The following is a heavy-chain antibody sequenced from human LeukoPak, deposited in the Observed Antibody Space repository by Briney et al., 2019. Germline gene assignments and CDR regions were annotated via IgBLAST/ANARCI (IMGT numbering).Heavy chain of an antibody. CDR1: GFTFSNYG. CDR3: TRGVSGFQH. V-gene: IGHV3-49*04. J-gene: IGHJ1*01. D-gene: IGHD6-6*01. Sequence: PGRSLRLSCAASGFTFSNYGIHWVRQAPGKGLEWVGFIRSKAYGGATEYAASVKGRFTISRDDSKTIAYLQVNSLKTEDTAVYYCTRGVSGFQHWGQGTLVTVSS. CDR2: IRSKAYGGAT.